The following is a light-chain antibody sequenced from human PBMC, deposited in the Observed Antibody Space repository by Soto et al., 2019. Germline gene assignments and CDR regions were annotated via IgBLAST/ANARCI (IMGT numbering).Light chain of an antibody. V-gene: IGKV1-6*01. J-gene: IGKJ2*01. Sequence: AIQMTQSPSSLSASVGDRVTISCRASQGIKNDLGWYQKKPGKAPKLLIYAASGLQSGVPSRFSGSGSGTDFTLTISSLQLEDFATYYCLQDYNYPYTFGQGTKLEI. CDR1: QGIKND. CDR3: LQDYNYPYT. CDR2: AAS.